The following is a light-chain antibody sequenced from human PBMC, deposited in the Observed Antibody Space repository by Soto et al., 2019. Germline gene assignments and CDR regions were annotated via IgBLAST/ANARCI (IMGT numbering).Light chain of an antibody. Sequence: QSALTQPRSVSGSPGQSVTISCTGGSSDVGGYNYVSWYQQHPGKAPKLMIYDVSKRPSGVPDRFSGSKSGNTASLTISRLQAEDEADYYCCSYAGSYTFVFGGGTKLTVL. CDR1: SSDVGGYNY. V-gene: IGLV2-11*01. CDR2: DVS. J-gene: IGLJ3*02. CDR3: CSYAGSYTFV.